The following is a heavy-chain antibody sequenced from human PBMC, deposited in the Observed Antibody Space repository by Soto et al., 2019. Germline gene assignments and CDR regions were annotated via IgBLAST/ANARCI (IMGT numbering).Heavy chain of an antibody. V-gene: IGHV1-18*01. J-gene: IGHJ4*02. D-gene: IGHD3-3*01. CDR1: GYTFTNYG. Sequence: QVQLVQSGAEVREPGASVKVSCKASGYTFTNYGVSWVRQAPGQGLEWMGWIGGYKGNTNYAQKLQGRVTLTTDTYTSTAYMELRSLRSGVTGVFYCAPHSLERGRLAGYCGQGALVTVS. CDR3: APHSLERGRLAGY. CDR2: IGGYKGNT.